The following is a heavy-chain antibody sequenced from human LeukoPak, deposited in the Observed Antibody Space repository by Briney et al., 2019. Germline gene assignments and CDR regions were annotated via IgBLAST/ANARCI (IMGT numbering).Heavy chain of an antibody. CDR2: INPSGGST. D-gene: IGHD5-24*01. CDR3: ARGRDDYWYFDL. Sequence: YMHWVRQAPGQGLEWMGLINPSGGSTNYAQKFQGRVTMTRDTSTSTVYMELSSLRSEDTAVYYCARGRDDYWYFDLWGRGTLVTVSS. CDR1: Y. V-gene: IGHV1-46*01. J-gene: IGHJ2*01.